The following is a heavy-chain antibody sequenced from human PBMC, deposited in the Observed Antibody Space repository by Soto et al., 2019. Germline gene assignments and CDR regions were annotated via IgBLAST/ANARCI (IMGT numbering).Heavy chain of an antibody. CDR1: GYTFTSYA. J-gene: IGHJ4*02. V-gene: IGHV1-3*01. CDR3: ARLLDYGDYYFDY. D-gene: IGHD4-17*01. Sequence: ASVKVSCKASGYTFTSYAMHWVRQAPGQRLEWMGWINAGNGNTKYSQKFQGRVTSTRDTSASTAYMELSSLRSEDTAVYYCARLLDYGDYYFDYWGQGTLVTVSS. CDR2: INAGNGNT.